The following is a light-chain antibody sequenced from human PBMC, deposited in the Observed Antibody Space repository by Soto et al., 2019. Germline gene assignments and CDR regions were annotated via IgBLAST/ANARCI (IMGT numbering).Light chain of an antibody. CDR1: PSVANF. Sequence: EIVFKQSPATLSLSPGDRATLSCRASPSVANFVARYQQTPGQAPRLLSYGAFKRATGIPARFSGIVSGTDFTLTISSLETEASAVYYGQQRTIWPPVTVCNGTRLEIK. CDR3: QQRTIWPPVT. V-gene: IGKV3-11*01. CDR2: GAF. J-gene: IGKJ5*01.